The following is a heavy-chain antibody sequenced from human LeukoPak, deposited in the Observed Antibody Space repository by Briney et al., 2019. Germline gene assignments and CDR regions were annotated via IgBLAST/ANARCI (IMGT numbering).Heavy chain of an antibody. Sequence: ASVKVSCKASGYTFTSYGISWVRQAPGQGLEWMGWISAYNGNTNHAQKLQGRVTMTTDTSTSTAYMELRSLRSDDTAVYYCASGASSGYYHYYYMDVWGKGTTVTVSS. J-gene: IGHJ6*03. CDR1: GYTFTSYG. D-gene: IGHD3-22*01. CDR2: ISAYNGNT. V-gene: IGHV1-18*01. CDR3: ASGASSGYYHYYYMDV.